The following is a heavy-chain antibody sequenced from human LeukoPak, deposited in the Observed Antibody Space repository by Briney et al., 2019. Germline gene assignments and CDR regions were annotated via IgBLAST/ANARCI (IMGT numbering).Heavy chain of an antibody. Sequence: ASVKVSCKASGYTFTGYYMHWVRQAPGQGLEWMGWINPNSGGTNYAQKFQGRVTMTRDTSISTAYMELSRLRSDDTAVYYCARHTYSNFVLDYWGQGTLVTVSS. CDR2: INPNSGGT. V-gene: IGHV1-2*02. D-gene: IGHD4-11*01. J-gene: IGHJ4*02. CDR1: GYTFTGYY. CDR3: ARHTYSNFVLDY.